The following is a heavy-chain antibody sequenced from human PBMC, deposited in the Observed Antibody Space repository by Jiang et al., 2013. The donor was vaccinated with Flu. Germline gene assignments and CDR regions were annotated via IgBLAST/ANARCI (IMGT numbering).Heavy chain of an antibody. Sequence: YWSWIRQPPGKGLEWIGYXFFSGSTYYNPSLKSRVSISLHTSKSQFSLKLSSVTAADTAVYYCARGISFGGVIAYDYWGQGTLVTVSS. CDR2: XFFSGST. CDR1: Y. CDR3: ARGISFGGVIAYDY. J-gene: IGHJ4*02. V-gene: IGHV4-30-4*08. D-gene: IGHD3-16*02.